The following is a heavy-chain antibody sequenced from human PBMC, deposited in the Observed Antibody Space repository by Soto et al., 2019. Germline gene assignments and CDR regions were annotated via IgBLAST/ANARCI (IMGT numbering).Heavy chain of an antibody. CDR2: IKSETDGGTI. D-gene: IGHD6-19*01. CDR3: TPLALKYNSDWYPLSD. V-gene: IGHV3-15*07. CDR1: GFTFSNVW. J-gene: IGHJ4*02. Sequence: EVQLVESGGGLVQPGGSLRLSCAGSGFTFSNVWMNWVRQAPGKGLEWVGRIKSETDGGTIDYAAPVKGRFTISRDDSNNTLYLQMNSLKTEDTATYYCTPLALKYNSDWYPLSDWGQGTRVTVSS.